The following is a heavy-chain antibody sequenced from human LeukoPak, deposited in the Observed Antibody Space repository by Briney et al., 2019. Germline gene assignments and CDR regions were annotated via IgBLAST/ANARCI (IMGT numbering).Heavy chain of an antibody. CDR1: GGSFSGYY. D-gene: IGHD3-10*01. V-gene: IGHV4-34*01. CDR3: ATHRRSHGSEF. Sequence: SETLSLTCAVYGGSFSGYYWSWIRQPPGKGLEWIGEINHSGSTNYNPSLKSRVTISVDTSKNQFSLKLSSVTAADTAVYYCATHRRSHGSEFWGQGTLVSVSS. CDR2: INHSGST. J-gene: IGHJ4*02.